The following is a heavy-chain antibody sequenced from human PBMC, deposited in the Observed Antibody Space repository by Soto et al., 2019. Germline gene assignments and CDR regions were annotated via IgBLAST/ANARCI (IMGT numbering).Heavy chain of an antibody. CDR2: ISWNSGTI. J-gene: IGHJ3*02. CDR3: AKDLSYYDSSGYYDAFDI. Sequence: EVQLVESGGGLVQPGRSLRLSCAASGFKFDDYAMHWVRQAPGKGLEWVSGISWNSGTIGYADSVKGRFTISRDNAKNSLYLQMNSLRAEDTALYYCAKDLSYYDSSGYYDAFDIWGQGTMVTVSS. D-gene: IGHD3-22*01. V-gene: IGHV3-9*01. CDR1: GFKFDDYA.